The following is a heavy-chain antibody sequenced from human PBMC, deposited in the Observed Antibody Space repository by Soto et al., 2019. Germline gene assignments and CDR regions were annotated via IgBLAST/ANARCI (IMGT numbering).Heavy chain of an antibody. CDR2: ISASGGNT. CDR1: GFTFKVNA. CDR3: AKGAYSYGPLDS. Sequence: EVQLLDSGGALQQPRGSLRLSCEASGFTFKVNAMTWVRQAPGKGLEWVSVISASGGNTYYAESVKGRFTMSRDNSKNMVYLQMNNLRVEDTALYSCAKGAYSYGPLDSWGQGTLVTVSS. V-gene: IGHV3-23*01. J-gene: IGHJ4*02. D-gene: IGHD5-18*01.